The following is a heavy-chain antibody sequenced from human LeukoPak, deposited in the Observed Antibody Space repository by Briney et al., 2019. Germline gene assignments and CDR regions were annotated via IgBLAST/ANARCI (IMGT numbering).Heavy chain of an antibody. CDR3: ARDLGGYDFGTVAYYYYMGV. D-gene: IGHD5-12*01. Sequence: ASVKISCKASGYTFTSYGISWVRQAPGQGLEWMGWISAYNGNTNYAQKLQGRVTMTTDTSTSTAYMELRSLRSDDTAVYYCARDLGGYDFGTVAYYYYMGVWGKGTTVTVSS. CDR1: GYTFTSYG. V-gene: IGHV1-18*01. CDR2: ISAYNGNT. J-gene: IGHJ6*03.